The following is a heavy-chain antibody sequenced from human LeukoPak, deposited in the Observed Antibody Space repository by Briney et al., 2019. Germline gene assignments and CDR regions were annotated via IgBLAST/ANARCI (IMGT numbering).Heavy chain of an antibody. CDR1: GFTFSSYA. D-gene: IGHD3-10*01. Sequence: PGGSLRLSCAASGFTFSSYAMHWVRQAPGKGLEWVAVISYDGSNKYYADSVKGRFTFSRDNSKNTLYLQMNSLRAEDTAVYYCARARGDFDYWGQGTLVTVSS. J-gene: IGHJ4*02. CDR3: ARARGDFDY. V-gene: IGHV3-30-3*01. CDR2: ISYDGSNK.